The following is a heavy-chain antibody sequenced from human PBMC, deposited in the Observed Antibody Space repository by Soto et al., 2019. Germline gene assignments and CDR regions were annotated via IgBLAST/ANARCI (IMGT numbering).Heavy chain of an antibody. CDR1: GGTFSSYA. CDR2: IIPIFGTA. V-gene: IGHV1-69*12. CDR3: GSPPGGCSGGSCPYYYYGMDV. D-gene: IGHD2-15*01. J-gene: IGHJ6*02. Sequence: QVQLVQSGAEVKKPGSSVKVSCKASGGTFSSYAISWVRQAPGQGLEWMGGIIPIFGTANYAQKFQGRVTITADEASSTAYMELRSLISEDTAVYYCGSPPGGCSGGSCPYYYYGMDVWGQGTTVTVSS.